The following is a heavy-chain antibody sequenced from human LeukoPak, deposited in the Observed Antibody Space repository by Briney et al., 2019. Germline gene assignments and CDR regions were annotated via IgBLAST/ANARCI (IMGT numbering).Heavy chain of an antibody. CDR3: AKGFVVAGFGEFDY. CDR2: ISGSGGST. Sequence: GGSLRLSCAASGFTFSSYAMSWVPQAPGKGLEWGSAISGSGGSTYYADSVKGRFTISRDNSKNTLYLQMNSLRAEDTTVYYCAKGFVVAGFGEFDYWGQGTLVTVSS. CDR1: GFTFSSYA. V-gene: IGHV3-23*01. J-gene: IGHJ4*02. D-gene: IGHD3-10*01.